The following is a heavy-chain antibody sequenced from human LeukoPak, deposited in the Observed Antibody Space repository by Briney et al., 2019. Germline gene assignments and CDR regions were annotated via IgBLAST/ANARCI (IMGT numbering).Heavy chain of an antibody. CDR2: ISRSGGST. V-gene: IGHV3-23*01. Sequence: GGSLRFSCAASGFTFSSYAMSWVRQAPGKVLEWVSGISRSGGSTNYADSVKGRFTISRDNSKSTLYLQMNSLRAEDTAVYYCARGSYYGYYYFDYWGQGTLVTVSS. J-gene: IGHJ4*02. CDR1: GFTFSSYA. CDR3: ARGSYYGYYYFDY. D-gene: IGHD1-26*01.